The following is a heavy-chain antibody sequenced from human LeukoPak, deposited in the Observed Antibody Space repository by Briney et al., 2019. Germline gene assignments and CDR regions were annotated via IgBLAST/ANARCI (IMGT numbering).Heavy chain of an antibody. CDR1: GFTFSSYW. J-gene: IGHJ6*02. CDR2: IKQDGSEK. CDR3: ARGRSGYYYYYYGMDV. Sequence: PGGSLRLSCAASGFTFSSYWMSWVRQAPGKGLEWVANIKQDGSEKYYVDSVKGRFTISRDNAKNSLYLQMDSLRAEDTAVYYCARGRSGYYYYYYGMDVWGQGTTVTVSS. V-gene: IGHV3-7*01. D-gene: IGHD3-22*01.